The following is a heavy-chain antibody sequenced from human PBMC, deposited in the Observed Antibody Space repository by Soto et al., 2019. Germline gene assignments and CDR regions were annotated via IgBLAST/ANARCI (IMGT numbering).Heavy chain of an antibody. J-gene: IGHJ6*02. CDR2: IHDSGIA. CDR1: GGSVSSGTYY. D-gene: IGHD2-21*02. Sequence: SETLSLTCTVSGGSVSSGTYYWSWIRQPPGKGLEWIGYIHDSGIANYNPSLMGRVTISADTSKNQFSLKLRSVTAADTAVYYCAREGDSRNYYYYGLDVWGQGTTVTVSS. CDR3: AREGDSRNYYYYGLDV. V-gene: IGHV4-61*01.